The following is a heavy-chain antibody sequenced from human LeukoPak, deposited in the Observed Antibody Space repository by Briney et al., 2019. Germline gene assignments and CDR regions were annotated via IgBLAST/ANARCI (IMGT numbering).Heavy chain of an antibody. Sequence: SQTLSLTCTVSGGSISSGGYYWSWIRQPPGKGLEWIGYIYHRGSTYYNPSLKSRVTISVDRSKNQFSLKLSSVTAADTAVYYCARDPQQGYDFWSGYSNYWGQGTLVTVSS. J-gene: IGHJ4*02. D-gene: IGHD3-3*01. CDR2: IYHRGST. V-gene: IGHV4-30-2*01. CDR3: ARDPQQGYDFWSGYSNY. CDR1: GGSISSGGYY.